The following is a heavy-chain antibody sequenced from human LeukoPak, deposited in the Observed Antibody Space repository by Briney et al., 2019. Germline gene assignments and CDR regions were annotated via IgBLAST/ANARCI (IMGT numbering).Heavy chain of an antibody. CDR2: INSDGSST. D-gene: IGHD6-19*01. J-gene: IGHJ4*02. V-gene: IGHV3-74*01. CDR1: GFTFSNYW. Sequence: GGSLRLSCAASGFTFSNYWMHWVRQAPGKGLVWVSRINSDGSSTIYADSVKGRFTISRDNAKNTVYLQMNSLRAEDTSVYYCARGSSSGFHWGQGTLVTVSS. CDR3: ARGSSSGFH.